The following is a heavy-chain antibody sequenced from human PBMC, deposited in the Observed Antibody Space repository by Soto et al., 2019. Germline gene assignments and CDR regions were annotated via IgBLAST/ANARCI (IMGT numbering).Heavy chain of an antibody. Sequence: PSETLSLTCAVYGGSFSGYYWSWIRQPPGKGLEWIGEINHSGSTNYNPSLKSRVTISVDTSKNQFSLKLSSVTAADTAVYYCARVNYYGSGRHYGMDVWGQGTTVTVSS. D-gene: IGHD3-10*01. J-gene: IGHJ6*02. CDR2: INHSGST. CDR1: GGSFSGYY. V-gene: IGHV4-34*01. CDR3: ARVNYYGSGRHYGMDV.